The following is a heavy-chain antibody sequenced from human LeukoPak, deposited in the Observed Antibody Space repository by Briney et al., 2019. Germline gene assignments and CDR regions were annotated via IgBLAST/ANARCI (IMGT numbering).Heavy chain of an antibody. CDR2: ISSGSRTI. Sequence: PGGSLRLSCAGSGFTFSTYNMNWVRQAPGRGLEWVSYISSGSRTISYADSVKGRFTISRDNAKKSLYLQMNSLRAEGTAVYYCARTGNTYGFGYWGQGTLVTVSS. V-gene: IGHV3-48*01. J-gene: IGHJ4*02. CDR3: ARTGNTYGFGY. D-gene: IGHD5-18*01. CDR1: GFTFSTYN.